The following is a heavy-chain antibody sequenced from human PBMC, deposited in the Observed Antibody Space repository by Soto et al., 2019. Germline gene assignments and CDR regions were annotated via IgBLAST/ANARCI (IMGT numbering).Heavy chain of an antibody. D-gene: IGHD3-9*01. Sequence: GASVKVSCKASGFTFTNSAVQWVRQARGQRLEWMGWIVIGSGKTDYAQKFQERITFTRDMSTSTAYMELSSLRSEDTAVYYCGADSDWEKDYWGQGTPVTVSS. V-gene: IGHV1-58*01. CDR3: GADSDWEKDY. CDR1: GFTFTNSA. CDR2: IVIGSGKT. J-gene: IGHJ4*02.